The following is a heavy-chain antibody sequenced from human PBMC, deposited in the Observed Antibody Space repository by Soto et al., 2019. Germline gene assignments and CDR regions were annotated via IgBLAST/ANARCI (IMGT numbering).Heavy chain of an antibody. V-gene: IGHV4-4*07. J-gene: IGHJ4*02. CDR3: ARESRSAAGTVEY. Sequence: QVQLQESGPGLVKPSETLSLTCTVSGASISNYYWSWIRQPAGKGLEWIGRIYASGNTNYNPSLKSRVTTSVDTSKNQFSLNLNSVTAADTAVYYCARESRSAAGTVEYWGQGTLVTVSS. CDR2: IYASGNT. D-gene: IGHD6-13*01. CDR1: GASISNYY.